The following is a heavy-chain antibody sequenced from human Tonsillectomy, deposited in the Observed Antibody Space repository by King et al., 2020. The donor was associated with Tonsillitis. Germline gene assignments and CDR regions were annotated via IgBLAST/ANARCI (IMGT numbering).Heavy chain of an antibody. CDR2: INSDGSST. D-gene: IGHD6-19*01. Sequence: VQLVESGGGLVQPGGSLRLSCAVSGFTLSNYWMHWVRQAPGKGLVWVSRINSDGSSTRYADSVKGRFTISRDKAKNTLSRQMNSLRAEDTAVYYCARESSVGQWGPLDYWGQGTLVTVSS. J-gene: IGHJ4*02. V-gene: IGHV3-74*01. CDR3: ARESSVGQWGPLDY. CDR1: GFTLSNYW.